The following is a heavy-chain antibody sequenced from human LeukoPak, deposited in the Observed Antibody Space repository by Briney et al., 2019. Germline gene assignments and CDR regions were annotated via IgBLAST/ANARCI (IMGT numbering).Heavy chain of an antibody. J-gene: IGHJ3*02. Sequence: SETLSLTCTVSGGSISSSSYYWGWIRQPPGKGLEWIGSIYYSGSTYYNPSLKSRVTISVDTSKNQFSLKLSSVTAADTAVYYCAREHYDSSGYYRLGNAFDIWGQGTMVTVSS. CDR1: GGSISSSSYY. V-gene: IGHV4-39*07. D-gene: IGHD3-22*01. CDR3: AREHYDSSGYYRLGNAFDI. CDR2: IYYSGST.